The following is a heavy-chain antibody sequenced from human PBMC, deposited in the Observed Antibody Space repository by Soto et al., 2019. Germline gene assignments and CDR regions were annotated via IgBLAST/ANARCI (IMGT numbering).Heavy chain of an antibody. J-gene: IGHJ4*02. Sequence: QVQLVESGGGVVQPGRSLRLSCAASGFTFSSYGMHWVRQAPGKGLEWVAVISYDGSNKYYADSVKGRFTISRDNSKNTLYLQMNSLRAEDTAVYYCAMESPPYSGYDWGFDYWGQGTLVTVSS. V-gene: IGHV3-30*03. CDR2: ISYDGSNK. D-gene: IGHD5-12*01. CDR1: GFTFSSYG. CDR3: AMESPPYSGYDWGFDY.